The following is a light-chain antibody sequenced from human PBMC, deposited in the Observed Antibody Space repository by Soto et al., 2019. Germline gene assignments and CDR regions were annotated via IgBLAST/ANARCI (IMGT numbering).Light chain of an antibody. Sequence: QSVLPQPASVSGSPGQSITISCTGTTSDVGGYDWVSWYQQHPGKAPKLMVCDVIQRPSGVSYRFSGSKSGNTAFLTISGLQAEDEADYYCSSYSSSNSVVFGGGTKVTVL. CDR2: DVI. J-gene: IGLJ3*02. V-gene: IGLV2-14*03. CDR3: SSYSSSNSVV. CDR1: TSDVGGYDW.